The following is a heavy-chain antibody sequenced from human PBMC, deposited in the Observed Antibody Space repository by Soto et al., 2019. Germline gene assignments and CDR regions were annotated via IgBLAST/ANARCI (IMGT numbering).Heavy chain of an antibody. CDR3: ARERDGPYYYDSSGYPNDY. CDR2: ISAYNGNT. CDR1: GYTFTNYG. V-gene: IGHV1-18*01. D-gene: IGHD3-22*01. J-gene: IGHJ4*02. Sequence: QVQLLQSGAEVKKPGASVKVSCKASGYTFTNYGISWVRQAPGQGLEWMGRISAYNGNTNYAHKLQGRVTMTTDTTTSTAYMELRSLRSDDTAVYYCARERDGPYYYDSSGYPNDYWGQGTLVTVSS.